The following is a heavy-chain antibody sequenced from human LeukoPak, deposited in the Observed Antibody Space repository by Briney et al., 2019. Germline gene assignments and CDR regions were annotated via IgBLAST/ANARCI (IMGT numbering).Heavy chain of an antibody. J-gene: IGHJ4*02. V-gene: IGHV3-7*01. CDR2: INQGGSQK. CDR1: GFTFSSYW. D-gene: IGHD3-10*01. CDR3: ARSPREYGSGREFDF. Sequence: SGGSLKLSCAASGFTFSSYWMSWVRQAPGKGRKWVANINQGGSQKYYVDSVKGRFTISRDNAKNSLYLQMNSLRAEDTAVYYCARSPREYGSGREFDFWGQGTLVTVSS.